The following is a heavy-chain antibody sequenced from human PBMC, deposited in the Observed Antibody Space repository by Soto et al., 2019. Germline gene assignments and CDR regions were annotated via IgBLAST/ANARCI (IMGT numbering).Heavy chain of an antibody. J-gene: IGHJ4*02. CDR2: INTDGSST. CDR1: GFTFSRFW. D-gene: IGHD6-13*01. Sequence: GGSLRLSCAASGFTFSRFWMHWVRQAPGKGLVWVSRINTDGSSTTYADSVKGRFTISRDNAKNTLHLQMDSLRAEDTGVYYCTRDPGAYSSTWSFSFDSWGQGTMVTVSS. V-gene: IGHV3-74*01. CDR3: TRDPGAYSSTWSFSFDS.